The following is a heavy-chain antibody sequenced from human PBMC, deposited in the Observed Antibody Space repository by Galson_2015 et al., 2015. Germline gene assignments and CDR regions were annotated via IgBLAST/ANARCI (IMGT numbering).Heavy chain of an antibody. D-gene: IGHD4-17*01. J-gene: IGHJ5*02. CDR3: ARHIPNDFGASDGGNWFDA. V-gene: IGHV1-2*02. CDR1: GYSFTAYI. Sequence: VKVSCKAFGYSFTAYILHWVRQAPGQGLEWMGWINPNRGGTDSAQTFRGRVTMTRDTSTSTVFMEMTRLRSDDTAVYYCARHIPNDFGASDGGNWFDAWGQGTLVTVSA. CDR2: INPNRGGT.